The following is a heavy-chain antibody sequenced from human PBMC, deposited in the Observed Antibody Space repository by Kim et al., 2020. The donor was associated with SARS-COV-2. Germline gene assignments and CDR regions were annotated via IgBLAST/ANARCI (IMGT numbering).Heavy chain of an antibody. J-gene: IGHJ6*02. D-gene: IGHD6-19*01. CDR3: ARGGGIAVVRMDV. Sequence: YEQKLQGRVTMTTDTSTSTAYMELRSLRSDDTAVYYCARGGGIAVVRMDVWGQGTTVTVSS. V-gene: IGHV1-18*01.